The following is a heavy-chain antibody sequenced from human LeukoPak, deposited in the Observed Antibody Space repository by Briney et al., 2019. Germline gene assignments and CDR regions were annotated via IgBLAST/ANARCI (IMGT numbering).Heavy chain of an antibody. CDR1: GGSISSSSYY. V-gene: IGHV4-39*07. CDR2: IHYSGST. CDR3: ARSDIVVVPAAMPGTYYFDY. J-gene: IGHJ4*02. D-gene: IGHD2-2*01. Sequence: SETLSLTCTVSGGSISSSSYYWGWIRQPPGKGLEWIGSIHYSGSTNYNPSLKSRVTISVDTSKNQFSLKLSSVTAADTAVYYCARSDIVVVPAAMPGTYYFDYWGQGTLVTVSS.